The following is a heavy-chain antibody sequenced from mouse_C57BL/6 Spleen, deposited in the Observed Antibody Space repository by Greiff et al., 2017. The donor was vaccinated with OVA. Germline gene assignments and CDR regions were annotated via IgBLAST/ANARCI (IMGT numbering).Heavy chain of an antibody. J-gene: IGHJ4*01. CDR1: GYTFTSYW. Sequence: QVQLQQPGAELVRPGSSVKLSCKASGYTFTSYWMDWVKQRPGQGLEWIGNIYPSDSETHYNQKFKDKATLTVDKSSSTAYMQLSSLTSDDSAVYYCARFALTGTKAMDYWGQGTSVTVSS. CDR2: IYPSDSET. V-gene: IGHV1-61*01. D-gene: IGHD4-1*01. CDR3: ARFALTGTKAMDY.